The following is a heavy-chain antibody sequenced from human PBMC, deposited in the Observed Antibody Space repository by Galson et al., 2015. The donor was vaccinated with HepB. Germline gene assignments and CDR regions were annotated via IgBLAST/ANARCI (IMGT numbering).Heavy chain of an antibody. V-gene: IGHV1-69*02. CDR2: VIPILGVA. CDR1: GGTFRTYT. D-gene: IGHD6-19*01. J-gene: IGHJ4*02. Sequence: SVKVSCKASGGTFRTYTFSWVRQAPGQGLQWMGRVIPILGVATYAQNFQGRVTISADKSTSTAYVGLRSLRPEDTAVYYCARSPPGPYIGVAETTLDHVDSWGQGTLVTVSS. CDR3: ARSPPGPYIGVAETTLDHVDS.